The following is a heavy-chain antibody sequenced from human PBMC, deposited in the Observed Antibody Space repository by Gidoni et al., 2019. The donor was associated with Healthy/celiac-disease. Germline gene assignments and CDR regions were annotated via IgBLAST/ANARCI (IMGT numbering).Heavy chain of an antibody. Sequence: EVQRVESGGGLVQPGGSLRLSCAASGFTFSSYEMNWVRQAPGKGLEWVSYISSSGSTIYYADSVKGRFTISRDNAKNSLYLQMNSLRAEDTAVYYCARRDNNYADDYWGQGTLVTVSS. CDR2: ISSSGSTI. CDR3: ARRDNNYADDY. CDR1: GFTFSSYE. V-gene: IGHV3-48*03. D-gene: IGHD5-18*01. J-gene: IGHJ4*02.